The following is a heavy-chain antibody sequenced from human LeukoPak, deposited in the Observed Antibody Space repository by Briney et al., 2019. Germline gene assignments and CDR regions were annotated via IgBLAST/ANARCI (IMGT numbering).Heavy chain of an antibody. J-gene: IGHJ4*02. CDR1: GGSITSYY. Sequence: PSQTLSLTCTVSGGSITSYYWSWIRHPARKGLEWIGRIYTSGSTNYNPSLKSRVTMSVDTSKDQFSLNLSSVTAADTAVYYCARERHGHPFDSWGQGTLVTVSS. CDR2: IYTSGST. CDR3: ARERHGHPFDS. V-gene: IGHV4-4*07.